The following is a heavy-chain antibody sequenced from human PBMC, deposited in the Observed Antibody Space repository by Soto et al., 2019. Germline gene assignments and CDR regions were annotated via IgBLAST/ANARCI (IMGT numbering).Heavy chain of an antibody. CDR3: ARGDYYDSSGYYYAGFFSQPASIYYVMYF. D-gene: IGHD3-22*01. CDR2: ISAYNGNT. V-gene: IGHV1-18*01. Sequence: GASVKVSCKASGYTFTSYGISWVRQAPGQGLEWMGWISAYNGNTNYAQKLQGRVTMTTDTSTSTAYMELRSLRSDDTAVYYCARGDYYDSSGYYYAGFFSQPASIYYVMYFRGQGSTVPGSS. J-gene: IGHJ6*02. CDR1: GYTFTSYG.